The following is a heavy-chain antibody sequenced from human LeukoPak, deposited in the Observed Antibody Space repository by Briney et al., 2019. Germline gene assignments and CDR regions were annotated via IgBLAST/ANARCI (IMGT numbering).Heavy chain of an antibody. D-gene: IGHD3-22*01. CDR2: IYSGGST. V-gene: IGHV3-53*01. Sequence: GGSLRLSCAASGFTFSSNYMSWVRQAPGKGLEWVSVIYSGGSTYYADSVKGRFTISRDNSKNTLYLQMNSLRAVDTAVYYCAREAFYYDSSGWFFDYWGQGTLVTVSS. CDR3: AREAFYYDSSGWFFDY. J-gene: IGHJ4*02. CDR1: GFTFSSNY.